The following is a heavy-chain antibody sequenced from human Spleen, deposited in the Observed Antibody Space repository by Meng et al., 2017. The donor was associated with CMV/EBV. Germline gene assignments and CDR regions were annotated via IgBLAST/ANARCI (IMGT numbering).Heavy chain of an antibody. V-gene: IGHV3-49*04. Sequence: GESLKISCAASGFTFSGNWMSWVRQAPGKGLEWVGFIRSKAYGGTTEYAASVKGRFTISRDDSKSIAYLQMNSLKTEDTAVYYCTRRKLTGTTFYYYYGMDVWGQGTTVTVSS. J-gene: IGHJ6*02. CDR3: TRRKLTGTTFYYYYGMDV. CDR2: IRSKAYGGTT. D-gene: IGHD1-7*01. CDR1: GFTFSGNW.